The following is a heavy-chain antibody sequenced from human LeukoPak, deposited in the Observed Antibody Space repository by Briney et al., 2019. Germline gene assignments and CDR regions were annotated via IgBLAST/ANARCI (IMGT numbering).Heavy chain of an antibody. J-gene: IGHJ4*02. CDR3: ARLSSSGWYYFDY. V-gene: IGHV4-59*08. CDR1: GGSISSYY. Sequence: SETLSLTCTVSGGSISSYYWGWIRQPPGKGLEWIGYIYYSGSTNYNPSLKSRVTISVDTSKNQFSLKLSSVTAADTAVYYCARLSSSGWYYFDYWGQGTLVTVSS. CDR2: IYYSGST. D-gene: IGHD6-19*01.